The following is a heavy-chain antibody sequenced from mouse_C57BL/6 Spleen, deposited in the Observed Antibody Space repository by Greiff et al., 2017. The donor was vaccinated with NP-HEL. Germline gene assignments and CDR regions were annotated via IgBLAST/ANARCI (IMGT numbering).Heavy chain of an antibody. CDR3: ARAGAY. V-gene: IGHV1-82*01. CDR2: IYPGDGDT. J-gene: IGHJ3*01. Sequence: VQLQESGPELVKPGASVKLSCTASGYAFSSSWMNWVKQRPGKGLEWIGRIYPGDGDTNYNGKFKGKATLTADKSSSTAYMQLSSLTAEDSAVYFCARAGAYWGQGTLVTVSA. CDR1: GYAFSSSW.